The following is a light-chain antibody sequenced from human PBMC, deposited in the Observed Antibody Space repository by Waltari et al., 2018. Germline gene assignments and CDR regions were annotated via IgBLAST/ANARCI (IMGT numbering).Light chain of an antibody. CDR2: KAS. V-gene: IGKV1-5*03. CDR1: QSVNRW. CDR3: QQYEAFPVT. J-gene: IGKJ1*01. Sequence: DIQMTQSPSTLSASVGDRVTITSRASQSVNRWLAWYQQKPGKAPKLLISKASALQNGVAPRFSGGGSGTEFTLTISNLQPDDSSTYYCQQYEAFPVTFGHGTKVEIK.